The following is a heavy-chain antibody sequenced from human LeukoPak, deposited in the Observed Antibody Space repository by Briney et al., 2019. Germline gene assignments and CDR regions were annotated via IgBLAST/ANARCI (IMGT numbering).Heavy chain of an antibody. Sequence: PGGSLRLSCAAAGFTSSNYWMSWVRQAPGKGLEWVANIKQDGSEKYYVDSVKGRFIISRDNAKNSLYLQMNSLRAEDTAVYYCAKGAFRDQVQGYYYMDVWGKGTTVTVSS. D-gene: IGHD3-10*01. CDR2: IKQDGSEK. V-gene: IGHV3-7*01. CDR3: AKGAFRDQVQGYYYMDV. J-gene: IGHJ6*03. CDR1: GFTSSNYW.